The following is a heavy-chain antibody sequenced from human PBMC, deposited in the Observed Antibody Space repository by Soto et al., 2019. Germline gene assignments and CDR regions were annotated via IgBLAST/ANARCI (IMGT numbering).Heavy chain of an antibody. CDR3: ARATTWPGISY. V-gene: IGHV4-30-4*01. J-gene: IGHJ4*02. Sequence: QVQLQESGPGLVKPSQTLSLTCTVSGGSISSGDFYWSWIRQPPGKGLEWIGYIYYSGSTYYNPSLKSXATLSXXTSTNQFSLKLSSVTAADTAVYYCARATTWPGISYWGQGTLVTVSS. CDR2: IYYSGST. D-gene: IGHD3-10*01. CDR1: GGSISSGDFY.